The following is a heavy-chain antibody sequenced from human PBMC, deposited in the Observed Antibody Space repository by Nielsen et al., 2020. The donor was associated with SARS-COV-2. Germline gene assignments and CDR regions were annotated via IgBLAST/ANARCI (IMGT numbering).Heavy chain of an antibody. Sequence: SETLSLTCTVSGGSTSSYYWTWIRQPPGKGLEWIGYIYYRGSTNYNPSLKSRVTISVDTSKNQFSLKLSSVTAADTAVYYCARVGQQLANKYYYYYYMDVWGKGTTVTVSS. CDR1: GGSTSSYY. D-gene: IGHD6-13*01. J-gene: IGHJ6*03. CDR3: ARVGQQLANKYYYYYYMDV. V-gene: IGHV4-59*01. CDR2: IYYRGST.